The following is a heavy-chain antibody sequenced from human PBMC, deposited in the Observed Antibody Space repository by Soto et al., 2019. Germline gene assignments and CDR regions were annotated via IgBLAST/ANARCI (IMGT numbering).Heavy chain of an antibody. CDR2: INHSGST. D-gene: IGHD2-15*01. Sequence: SETLSLTCAVYGGSFSGYYWSWIRQPPGEGLEWIGEINHSGSTNYNPSLKSRVTISVDTSKNQFSLKLSSVTAADTAVYYCATLPPRIVVVVLPIPSWGQGTLVT. V-gene: IGHV4-34*01. J-gene: IGHJ4*02. CDR3: ATLPPRIVVVVLPIPS. CDR1: GGSFSGYY.